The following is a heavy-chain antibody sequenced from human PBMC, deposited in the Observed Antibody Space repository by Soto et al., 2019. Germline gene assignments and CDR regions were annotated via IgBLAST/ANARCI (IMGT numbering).Heavy chain of an antibody. CDR3: ARDPEVLDY. V-gene: IGHV1-18*01. CDR1: GYTFTSYG. CDR2: ISAYNGNT. J-gene: IGHJ4*02. Sequence: QVQLVQSGAEVKKPGASVKVSCKASGYTFTSYGISWVRQAPGQGLEWMGWISAYNGNTNYAQKLQGRVTMTADTSTSTASRELRGLRSGDTAVYYGARDPEVLDYWGQGTLVSVSS.